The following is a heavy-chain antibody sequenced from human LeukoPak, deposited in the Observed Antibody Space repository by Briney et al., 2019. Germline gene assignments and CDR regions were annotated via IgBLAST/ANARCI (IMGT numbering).Heavy chain of an antibody. V-gene: IGHV4-59*11. CDR1: GDSIRSHY. J-gene: IGHJ4*02. D-gene: IGHD2/OR15-2a*01. CDR2: IYCSGST. CDR3: ARERLIAGSTVFDY. Sequence: SETPSLTCTVSGDSIRSHYWSWIRQPPGKGLEWIGCIYCSGSTNNNPSLKSRITFSVDTSNNQFSLRLTSVTAADTAVYYCARERLIAGSTVFDYWGQGTLVTVSS.